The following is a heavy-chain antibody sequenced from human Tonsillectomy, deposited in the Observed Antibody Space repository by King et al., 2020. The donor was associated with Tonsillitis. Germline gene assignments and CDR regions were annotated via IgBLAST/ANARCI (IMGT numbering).Heavy chain of an antibody. J-gene: IGHJ4*02. CDR3: TIFAAPEYGEYGDY. CDR1: GFPFRGSA. CDR2: IRTKPNRYAT. Sequence: VQLVESGGGLVQPGGSLKLSCAASGFPFRGSAMHWVRQTSGKGLEWVGRIRTKPNRYATAYAASVTGRFTISRDDSKNTAYLQMHSLKTEDTAVYFCTIFAAPEYGEYGDYWGQGTLVTVSS. V-gene: IGHV3-73*02. D-gene: IGHD4-17*01.